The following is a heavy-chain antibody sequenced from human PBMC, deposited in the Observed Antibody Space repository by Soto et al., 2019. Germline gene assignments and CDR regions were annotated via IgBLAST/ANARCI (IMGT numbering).Heavy chain of an antibody. D-gene: IGHD3-22*01. Sequence: SETLSLTCTVSGGSISSSSYYWGWIRQPPGKGLEWIGSIYYSGSTYYNPSLKSRVTISVDTSKNQFSLKLSSVTAADTAVYYCAIRGDLYDSSGYVFEYWGQGTLVTVSS. CDR1: GGSISSSSYY. CDR3: AIRGDLYDSSGYVFEY. CDR2: IYYSGST. J-gene: IGHJ4*02. V-gene: IGHV4-39*01.